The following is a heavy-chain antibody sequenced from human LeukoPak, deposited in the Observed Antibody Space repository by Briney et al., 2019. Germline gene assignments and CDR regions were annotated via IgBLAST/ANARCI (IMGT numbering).Heavy chain of an antibody. J-gene: IGHJ5*02. CDR1: GGTFSGYA. CDR2: IIPIFGTA. Sequence: SVKVSCKASGGTFSGYAISWVRQAPGQGLEWMGGIIPIFGTANYAQKFQGRVTITTDESTSTAYMELSSLRSEDTAMYYCARDRDCSSTSCYKGGNWFDPWGQGTLVIVSS. V-gene: IGHV1-69*05. CDR3: ARDRDCSSTSCYKGGNWFDP. D-gene: IGHD2-2*02.